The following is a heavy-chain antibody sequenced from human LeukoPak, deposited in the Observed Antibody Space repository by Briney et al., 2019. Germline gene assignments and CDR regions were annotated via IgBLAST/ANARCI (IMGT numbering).Heavy chain of an antibody. J-gene: IGHJ4*02. D-gene: IGHD4-17*01. CDR3: ARDRGDYGDYFLDY. V-gene: IGHV4-39*07. CDR2: IYYSGST. Sequence: SETLSLTCTVSGGSISSSNYYWGWIRQPPGKGLEWIGTIYYSGSTYYNPSLKSRVTISVDTSKNQFSLKLSSVTAADTAVYYCARDRGDYGDYFLDYWGQGTLVTVSS. CDR1: GGSISSSNYY.